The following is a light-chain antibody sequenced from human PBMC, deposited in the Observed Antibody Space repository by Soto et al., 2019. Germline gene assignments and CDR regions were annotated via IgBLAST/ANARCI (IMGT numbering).Light chain of an antibody. J-gene: IGKJ1*01. CDR2: RAS. CDR3: QHYSAYPWT. CDR1: QNINNY. Sequence: DIQMTQSPSSLSASVGDRVTITCRASQNINNYLAWYQQKPGKAPKLLIFRASTLDTGVPSRFSGSGPGTEFSLTIASLQPDDFASYYCQHYSAYPWTFGQGTKVDIK. V-gene: IGKV1-5*03.